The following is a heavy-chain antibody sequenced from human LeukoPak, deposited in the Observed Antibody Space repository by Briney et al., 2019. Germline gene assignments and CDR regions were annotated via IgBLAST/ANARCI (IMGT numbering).Heavy chain of an antibody. Sequence: GGSLRLSCAASGFTFSSYEMNWVRQAPGKGLEWVSYISSSASTIYYAGSVKGRFTISRDNAKNSLYLQMNSLRAEDTAVYYCAREEINCGGDCHLYWGQGTLVTVSS. CDR1: GFTFSSYE. CDR3: AREEINCGGDCHLY. D-gene: IGHD2-21*02. V-gene: IGHV3-48*03. CDR2: ISSSASTI. J-gene: IGHJ4*02.